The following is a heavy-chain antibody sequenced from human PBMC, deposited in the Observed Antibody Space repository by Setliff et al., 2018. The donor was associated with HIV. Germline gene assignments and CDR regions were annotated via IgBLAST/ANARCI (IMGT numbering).Heavy chain of an antibody. CDR1: GYTFTSYD. V-gene: IGHV1-46*01. CDR3: AREFPGATAGFDY. CDR2: IIPSDGRT. J-gene: IGHJ4*02. Sequence: KASGYTFTSYDINWVRQATGQGLEWMGIIIPSDGRTNYAREFQGRVTMTRDTSTSTVYMELSSLISEDTAVYYCAREFPGATAGFDYWGQGTLVTVSS. D-gene: IGHD1-26*01.